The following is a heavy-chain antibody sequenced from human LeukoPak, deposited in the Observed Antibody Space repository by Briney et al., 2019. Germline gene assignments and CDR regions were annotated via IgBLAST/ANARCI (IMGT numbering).Heavy chain of an antibody. CDR2: IYDSGST. Sequence: SSQTLSLTCTVSGGSISSGDYYWSWIRQPPGKGLEWIGYIYDSGSTYYNPSLKSRVTISVDTSKNQFSLKLSSVTATDTAVYYCARDRSLLYAFGIWGKGTMVTVSS. V-gene: IGHV4-30-4*01. CDR3: ARDRSLLYAFGI. D-gene: IGHD3-10*01. CDR1: GGSISSGDYY. J-gene: IGHJ3*02.